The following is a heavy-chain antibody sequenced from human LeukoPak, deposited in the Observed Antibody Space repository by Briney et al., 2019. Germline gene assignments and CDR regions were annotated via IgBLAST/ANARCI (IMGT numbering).Heavy chain of an antibody. CDR1: GYSISSDYY. V-gene: IGHV4-38-2*01. D-gene: IGHD3-22*01. J-gene: IGHJ1*01. CDR3: AGKIDSSGYTEYFQH. CDR2: VDPSGST. Sequence: SETLSLTCAVSGYSISSDYYWGWIRQPPGKGLEWIGDVDPSGSTYYNPSLKSRATISLDTSKNQFSLKLSSETAADTAVYYCAGKIDSSGYTEYFQHWGQGTLVTVSS.